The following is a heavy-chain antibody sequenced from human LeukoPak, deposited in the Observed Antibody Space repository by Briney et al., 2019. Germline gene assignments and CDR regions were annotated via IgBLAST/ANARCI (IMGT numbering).Heavy chain of an antibody. D-gene: IGHD5-24*01. V-gene: IGHV1-69*01. CDR2: IIPTFGAP. CDR1: GATFSSSA. Sequence: SVKLSCKSSGATFSSSAIRWVRQAPGQGLGWMGGIIPTFGAPNYAHNFQARVTITPDESTNTAFMELSRLGSEDTAVYYCARFINPETASIEGDYFFDSWGQGTLVTVSS. J-gene: IGHJ4*02. CDR3: ARFINPETASIEGDYFFDS.